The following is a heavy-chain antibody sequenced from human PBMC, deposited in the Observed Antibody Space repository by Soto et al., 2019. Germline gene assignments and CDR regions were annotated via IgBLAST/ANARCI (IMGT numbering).Heavy chain of an antibody. CDR3: ARARKHIAAGAFDI. J-gene: IGHJ3*02. V-gene: IGHV1-2*02. D-gene: IGHD6-13*01. CDR2: INPNSGGT. CDR1: GYTFTGYY. Sequence: ASVKVSCKASGYTFTGYYMHWVRQAPGQGLEWMGWINPNSGGTNYAQKFQGRVTMTRDTSISTAYMELSRLRSDDTAVYYCARARKHIAAGAFDIWGQGTMVTVSS.